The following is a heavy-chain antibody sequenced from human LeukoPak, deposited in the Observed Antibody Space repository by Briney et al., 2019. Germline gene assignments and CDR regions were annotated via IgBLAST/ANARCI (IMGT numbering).Heavy chain of an antibody. CDR3: ARQRRRDGYNSYYYYYGMDV. J-gene: IGHJ6*02. V-gene: IGHV4-30-4*01. Sequence: SQTLSLTCTVSGGSISSGDYYWSWIRQPPGKGLEWIGYIYYSGSTYYNPSLKSRVTISVDTSKNQFSLKLSSVTAADTAVYYCARQRRRDGYNSYYYYYGMDVWGQGTTVTVSS. CDR2: IYYSGST. D-gene: IGHD5-24*01. CDR1: GGSISSGDYY.